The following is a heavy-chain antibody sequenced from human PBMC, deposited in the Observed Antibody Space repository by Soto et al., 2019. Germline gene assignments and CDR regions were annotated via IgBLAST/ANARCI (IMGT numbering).Heavy chain of an antibody. CDR3: AKDRLMTTVTAGIDS. Sequence: GGSLRLSCGASGFTFSSYAMTWVRQAPGKGLEWVSALSGSSGSIYYADSVKGRFTISRDNSKNTLYLQMNSLRAEDTAVYYCAKDRLMTTVTAGIDSWGQGTLVTVSS. D-gene: IGHD4-17*01. V-gene: IGHV3-23*01. J-gene: IGHJ4*02. CDR2: LSGSSGSI. CDR1: GFTFSSYA.